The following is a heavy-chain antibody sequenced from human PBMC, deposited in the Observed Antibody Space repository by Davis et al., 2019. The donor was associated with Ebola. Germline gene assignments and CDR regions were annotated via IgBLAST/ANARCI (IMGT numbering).Heavy chain of an antibody. V-gene: IGHV7-4-1*02. CDR3: AAIAGRPGLGVC. J-gene: IGHJ4*02. CDR2: INTNTGNP. CDR1: LYTFTRYA. D-gene: IGHD6-6*01. Sequence: SVQVSRQASLYTFTRYAMNWVRQPPAQGLEWMGLINTNTGNPTYAQGFTGRFVFSLDTSVSTAYLQISSLKDGDTAVYYYAAIAGRPGLGVCWGQGTLVTVSS.